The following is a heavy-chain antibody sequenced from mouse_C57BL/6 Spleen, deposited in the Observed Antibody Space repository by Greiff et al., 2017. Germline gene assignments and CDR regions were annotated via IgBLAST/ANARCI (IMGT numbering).Heavy chain of an antibody. Sequence: QVQLQQPGAELVMPGASVKLSCKASGYTFTSYWMHWVKQRPGQGLAWIGEIDPSDSYTNYTQKFKGKSTLTVDKSSSTAYMQLSSLTSADSAVYYCARVDYGSFYAMDYWGQGTSVTVSS. D-gene: IGHD1-1*01. J-gene: IGHJ4*01. V-gene: IGHV1-69*01. CDR2: IDPSDSYT. CDR3: ARVDYGSFYAMDY. CDR1: GYTFTSYW.